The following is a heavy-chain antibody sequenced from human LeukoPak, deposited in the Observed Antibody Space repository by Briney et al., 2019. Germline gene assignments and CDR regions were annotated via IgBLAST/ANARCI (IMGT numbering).Heavy chain of an antibody. CDR1: GFTFSSYS. D-gene: IGHD6-13*01. CDR3: ARMWGSSWSYFDY. Sequence: QAGGSLRLSCTASGFTFSSYSMNWVRQALGKGLEWVSYISSGSTTIYYADSVKGRFTISRDNAKNSLYLQMNSLRAEDTAVYFCARMWGSSWSYFDYWGQGTLVTVSS. V-gene: IGHV3-48*04. J-gene: IGHJ4*02. CDR2: ISSGSTTI.